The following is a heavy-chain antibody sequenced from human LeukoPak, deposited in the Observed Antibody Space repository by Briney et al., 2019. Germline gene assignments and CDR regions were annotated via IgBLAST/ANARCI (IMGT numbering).Heavy chain of an antibody. CDR2: ISGSGGST. CDR1: GFTFSGYA. Sequence: GGSPRLSCAASGFTFSGYAMSWVRQAPGKGLEWVSAISGSGGSTYYADSVKGRFTISRDNSKNTLYLQMNSLRAEDTAVYYCAKDGYYYDSSGYYSHYFDYWGQGTLVTVSS. V-gene: IGHV3-23*01. J-gene: IGHJ4*02. CDR3: AKDGYYYDSSGYYSHYFDY. D-gene: IGHD3-22*01.